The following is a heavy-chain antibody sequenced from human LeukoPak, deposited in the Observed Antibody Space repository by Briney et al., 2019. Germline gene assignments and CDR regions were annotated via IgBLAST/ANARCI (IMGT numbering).Heavy chain of an antibody. Sequence: SETPSLTCTVSGGSISSSSYYWGWIRQPPGKGLEWIGSIYYSGSTYYNPSLKSRVTISVDTSKNQFSLKLSSVTAADTAVYYCARRMRRQLVRDYFDYWGQGTLVTVSS. D-gene: IGHD6-13*01. V-gene: IGHV4-39*01. CDR1: GGSISSSSYY. J-gene: IGHJ4*02. CDR3: ARRMRRQLVRDYFDY. CDR2: IYYSGST.